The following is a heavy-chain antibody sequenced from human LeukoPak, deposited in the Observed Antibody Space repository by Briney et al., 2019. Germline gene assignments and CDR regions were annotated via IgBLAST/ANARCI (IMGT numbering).Heavy chain of an antibody. Sequence: GGSLRLSCAASGFTFSNAWKSWVRQAPGKGLEWVANIRHDGSETYYVDSLRGRFTISRDNAKNLVYLQMSSLRAEDTAIYYCARDETYDYESNGYLDFWGQGTVVTVSS. CDR2: IRHDGSET. J-gene: IGHJ4*02. V-gene: IGHV3-7*01. D-gene: IGHD3-22*01. CDR1: GFTFSNAW. CDR3: ARDETYDYESNGYLDF.